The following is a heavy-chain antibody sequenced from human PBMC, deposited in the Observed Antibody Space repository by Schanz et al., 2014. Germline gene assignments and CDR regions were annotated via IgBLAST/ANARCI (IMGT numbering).Heavy chain of an antibody. D-gene: IGHD4-17*01. J-gene: IGHJ3*02. CDR2: IKQDGSEK. CDR1: GFTFSDHW. CDR3: AKDPHRDYGGKPQAFDI. Sequence: VQLVESGGALVQPGGSLRLSCSASGFTFSDHWMSWVRQPPGKGLEWVANIKQDGSEKHYVDSVKGRFTISRDNSKNTLYLQMNSLRAEDTALYYCAKDPHRDYGGKPQAFDIWGQGTMVTVSS. V-gene: IGHV3-7*01.